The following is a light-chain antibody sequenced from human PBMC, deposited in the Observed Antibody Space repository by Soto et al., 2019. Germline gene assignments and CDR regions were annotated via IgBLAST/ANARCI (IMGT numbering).Light chain of an antibody. Sequence: EIVMTQSPATLSVSPGERATLSCRASQNVSSNLAWYQQRPGQAPRRLIYDASTRAAGIPARFSGSGSGTELTLTISSLQSEDFAVYYCQQYNYWPWTFGQGTKVEIK. CDR1: QNVSSN. CDR2: DAS. CDR3: QQYNYWPWT. V-gene: IGKV3-15*01. J-gene: IGKJ1*01.